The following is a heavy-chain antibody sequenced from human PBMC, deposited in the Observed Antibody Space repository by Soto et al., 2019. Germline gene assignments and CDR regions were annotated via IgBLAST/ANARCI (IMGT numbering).Heavy chain of an antibody. V-gene: IGHV4-59*08. CDR2: IYYSAST. J-gene: IGHJ4*02. CDR3: ARHSSSWSRNFDY. Sequence: SETLSLTCSVSRGSISSYYSSWIRKPPVKGREWIGYIYYSASTNYNPSLKSRVTISVDTSKNQFSLKLSSVTAADTAVYYCARHSSSWSRNFDYWGKGTLITVSS. CDR1: RGSISSYY. D-gene: IGHD6-13*01.